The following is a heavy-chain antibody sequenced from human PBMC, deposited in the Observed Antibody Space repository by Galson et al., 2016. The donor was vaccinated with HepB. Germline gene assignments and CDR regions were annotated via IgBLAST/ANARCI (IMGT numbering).Heavy chain of an antibody. V-gene: IGHV4-39*01. Sequence: ETLSLTCPVSGDSTSNTDYFWGWVRRPPGKGLEWIGTIYYSGATYYNSSLTGRVTISMDMSTNQVSLNLRLVTAADTAVYPCARRSFSGSGSRWYFDLWGRGTLVSVSS. J-gene: IGHJ2*01. CDR1: GDSTSNTDYF. CDR2: IYYSGAT. CDR3: ARRSFSGSGSRWYFDL. D-gene: IGHD3-10*01.